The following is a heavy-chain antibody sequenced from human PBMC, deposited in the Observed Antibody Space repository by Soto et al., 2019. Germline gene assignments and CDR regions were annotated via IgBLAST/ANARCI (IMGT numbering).Heavy chain of an antibody. V-gene: IGHV4-59*01. CDR2: MYYSGST. D-gene: IGHD2-15*01. Sequence: SETLSLPCTVSVESISIYYWSWIRQPPGKGLEWIGYMYYSGSTNYNPSLKSRVTISVDTSKNQFSLKLSSVTAADTAVYYCARDAGGPADYWGQGTLVTVSS. J-gene: IGHJ4*02. CDR3: ARDAGGPADY. CDR1: VESISIYY.